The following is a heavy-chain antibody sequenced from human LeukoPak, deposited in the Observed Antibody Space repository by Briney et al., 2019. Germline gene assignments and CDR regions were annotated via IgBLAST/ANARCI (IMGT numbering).Heavy chain of an antibody. Sequence: PSETLSLTCTVSGYSITNGYYWGWIRQPPGKGLEWIGSIYYSGSTYYSPSLKSRVTISVDTSKNQFSLKLSSVTAADTAVYYCARLLRVGYCSTTTCNWFDPWGQGTLVTVSS. V-gene: IGHV4-38-2*02. D-gene: IGHD2-2*03. J-gene: IGHJ5*02. CDR3: ARLLRVGYCSTTTCNWFDP. CDR2: IYYSGST. CDR1: GYSITNGYY.